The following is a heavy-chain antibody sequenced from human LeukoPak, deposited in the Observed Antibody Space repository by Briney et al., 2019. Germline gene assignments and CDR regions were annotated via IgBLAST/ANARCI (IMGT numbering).Heavy chain of an antibody. D-gene: IGHD4-17*01. V-gene: IGHV4-61*08. J-gene: IGHJ3*02. CDR3: AREHTLYGLNAFDI. CDR1: GGSISSGGYS. Sequence: SETLSLTCAVSGGSISSGGYSWSWIRQPPGKGLEWIGYIYYTGSTNYNPSLKSRVTISLDTSKNQFSLKLSSVTPADTAVYYCAREHTLYGLNAFDIWGQRTMVTVSS. CDR2: IYYTGST.